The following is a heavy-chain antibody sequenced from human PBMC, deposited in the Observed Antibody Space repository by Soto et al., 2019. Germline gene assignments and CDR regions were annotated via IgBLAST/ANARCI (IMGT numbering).Heavy chain of an antibody. CDR1: GGTFSSYA. CDR2: IIPIFGTA. J-gene: IGHJ6*02. D-gene: IGHD3-22*01. Sequence: QVQLVQSGAEVKKPGSSVKVSCKASGGTFSSYAISWVRQAPGQGLEWMGGIIPIFGTANYAQKFQGRVTITADESTSTAYMELSSLRSEDTTVYYCASRENLIVVGVYGMDVWGQGTTVTVSS. CDR3: ASRENLIVVGVYGMDV. V-gene: IGHV1-69*01.